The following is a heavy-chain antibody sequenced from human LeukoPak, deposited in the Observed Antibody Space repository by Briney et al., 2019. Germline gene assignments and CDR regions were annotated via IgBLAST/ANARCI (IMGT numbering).Heavy chain of an antibody. CDR2: LSFDASGR. CDR3: ARDLQEISSFYFDR. V-gene: IGHV3-30*04. J-gene: IGHJ4*02. CDR1: ELNFKTHA. Sequence: GTSLRLSCVVSELNFKTHAMHWVRQAPGKGLEWVAGLSFDASGRNYADSVKGRFTISRDNSKNTLYLQMHSLSPEDTAVYFCARDLQEISSFYFDRWGQGSLVTVSS. D-gene: IGHD3-16*02.